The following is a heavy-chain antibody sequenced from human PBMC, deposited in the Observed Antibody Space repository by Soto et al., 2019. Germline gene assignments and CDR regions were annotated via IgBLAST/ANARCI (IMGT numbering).Heavy chain of an antibody. CDR3: ARGDTYYVNWYFDY. D-gene: IGHD1-1*01. CDR1: GFTCTNYY. J-gene: IGHJ4*02. V-gene: IGHV1-18*01. CDR2: ISAYSGNT. Sequence: QVQLVQSGAEVKKPGASVKVSCKTSGFTCTNYYINWVRQAPGLGLEVMGWISAYSGNTNYAQNLQGRVTMTTDTPASTAYLELRGLRSDDTAVYFCARGDTYYVNWYFDYWGQGTLVTVSS.